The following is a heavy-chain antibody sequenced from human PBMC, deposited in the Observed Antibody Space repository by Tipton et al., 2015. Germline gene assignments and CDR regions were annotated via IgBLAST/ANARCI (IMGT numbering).Heavy chain of an antibody. J-gene: IGHJ3*02. CDR1: GGSISRVDYY. D-gene: IGHD3-3*01. Sequence: TLSLTCTVSGGSISRVDYYWSWIRQHPGKGLEWIGDIYYTGSTNYNPSLKSRGTISVDTSKNQFSLKLSSVTAADTAVYYCARAPSFYDFWSGSYYGAAFDIWGQGTMVTVSS. V-gene: IGHV4-31*03. CDR2: IYYTGST. CDR3: ARAPSFYDFWSGSYYGAAFDI.